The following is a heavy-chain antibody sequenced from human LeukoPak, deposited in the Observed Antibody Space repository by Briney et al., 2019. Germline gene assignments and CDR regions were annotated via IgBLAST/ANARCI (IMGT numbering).Heavy chain of an antibody. CDR1: GFTLMSYG. Sequence: PGRSLRLSCAASGFTLMSYGIHRVRQAPGKGPEWVAVLSYDGTKEYYADSVKGRFTISRDNSKNTLYLQMNSLRTEDTAVYFCAKDDGMGYWGQGTLVTVSS. V-gene: IGHV3-30*18. D-gene: IGHD1-26*01. CDR3: AKDDGMGY. CDR2: LSYDGTKE. J-gene: IGHJ4*02.